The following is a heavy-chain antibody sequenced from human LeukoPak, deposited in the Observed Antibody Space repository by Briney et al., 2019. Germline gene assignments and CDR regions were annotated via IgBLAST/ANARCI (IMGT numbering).Heavy chain of an antibody. Sequence: PSETLSLTCAVYGGSFSGYYWNWIRQPPGKGLEWIGEINQRGSTNYNPSLKSRVTISVDTSKNQFSLNLKSVTAADTAVYYCARRGDSSGWSFDYWGQGALVTVSS. J-gene: IGHJ4*02. D-gene: IGHD6-19*01. CDR1: GGSFSGYY. CDR3: ARRGDSSGWSFDY. CDR2: INQRGST. V-gene: IGHV4-34*01.